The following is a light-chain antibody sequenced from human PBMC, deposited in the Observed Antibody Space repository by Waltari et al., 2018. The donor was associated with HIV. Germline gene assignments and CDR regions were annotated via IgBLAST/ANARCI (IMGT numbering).Light chain of an antibody. CDR3: SSYSSSTSPYV. Sequence: QSALTQPASVSGSPGQSITISCTGTTSDIGNYNYVSWYQHHPGRAPNIIIYEVSNRRSGVSNRFSGSKSGNTASLTVSGLHAEDEGDYYCSSYSSSTSPYVFGTGTKVTVV. V-gene: IGLV2-14*01. CDR2: EVS. CDR1: TSDIGNYNY. J-gene: IGLJ1*01.